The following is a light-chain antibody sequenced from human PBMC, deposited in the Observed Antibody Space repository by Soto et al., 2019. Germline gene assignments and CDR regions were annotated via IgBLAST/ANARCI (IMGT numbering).Light chain of an antibody. CDR3: QEYNTWPWT. J-gene: IGKJ1*01. Sequence: ETVMTQSPATLSVSPGERATLSCRASQSVNSNLAWYQQKLGQAPRVLIYGASTRATGIPARFSGSGSGTEFILTISSLQSEDFALYYCQEYNTWPWTFGQGTKVKIK. CDR1: QSVNSN. V-gene: IGKV3-15*01. CDR2: GAS.